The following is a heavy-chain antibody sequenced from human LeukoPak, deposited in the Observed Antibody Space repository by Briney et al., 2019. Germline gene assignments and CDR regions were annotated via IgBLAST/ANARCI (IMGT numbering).Heavy chain of an antibody. CDR3: ARHYTPRPWWFDP. V-gene: IGHV4-59*01. J-gene: IGHJ5*02. Sequence: SETLSLTCTVSGGSISSYYWSWIRQPPGKGLEWIGYIYYSGSTNYNPSLKSRVTISVDTSKNQFSLKLSSVTAADTAVYYCARHYTPRPWWFDPWGQGTLVTVSS. CDR2: IYYSGST. CDR1: GGSISSYY. D-gene: IGHD3-3*01.